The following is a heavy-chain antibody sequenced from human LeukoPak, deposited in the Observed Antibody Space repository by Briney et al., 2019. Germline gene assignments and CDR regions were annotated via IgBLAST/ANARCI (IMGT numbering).Heavy chain of an antibody. CDR2: IYYSGST. V-gene: IGHV4-39*01. CDR3: ARYGPIVGASPLDY. Sequence: SETLSLTCTVSGGSISSSSYYWGWIRQPRGKGQEWIGSIYYSGSTYYNPSLKSRVTISVDTSKNQFSLKLSSVTAADTAVYYCARYGPIVGASPLDYWGQGTLVTVSS. CDR1: GGSISSSSYY. D-gene: IGHD1-26*01. J-gene: IGHJ4*02.